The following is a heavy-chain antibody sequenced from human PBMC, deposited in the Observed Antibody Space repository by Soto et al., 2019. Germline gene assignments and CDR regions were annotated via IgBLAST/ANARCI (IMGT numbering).Heavy chain of an antibody. D-gene: IGHD3-3*01. V-gene: IGHV3-23*01. CDR2: ISGSGGST. Sequence: LRLSCAASGFTFSSYAMSWVRQAPGKWLEWVSAISGSGGSTYYADSGKGGFTISRDNSKNTLYLQMNSLRDEDRPVYYCPKTPPDGIFGVVIRGYYGIDVWGQGTTASVS. CDR3: PKTPPDGIFGVVIRGYYGIDV. CDR1: GFTFSSYA. J-gene: IGHJ6*02.